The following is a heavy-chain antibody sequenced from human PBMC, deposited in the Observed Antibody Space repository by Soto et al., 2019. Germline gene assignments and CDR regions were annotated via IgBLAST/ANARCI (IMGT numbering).Heavy chain of an antibody. Sequence: EVQLLESGGGLVQPGGSLRLSCAASGFTFSTYAMSWVRQAPGKGLEWVSGISGSGGSTYSADSVKGRFTISRDNSKNTLYLQMNSLRAEDTALYYCATGAGYFDSSDYYYGDYWGQGTLVTVSS. V-gene: IGHV3-23*01. D-gene: IGHD3-22*01. CDR1: GFTFSTYA. J-gene: IGHJ4*02. CDR2: ISGSGGST. CDR3: ATGAGYFDSSDYYYGDY.